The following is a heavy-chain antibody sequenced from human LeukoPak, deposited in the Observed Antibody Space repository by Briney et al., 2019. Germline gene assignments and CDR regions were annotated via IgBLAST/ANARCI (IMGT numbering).Heavy chain of an antibody. CDR3: ARGGIVLMSDLDY. CDR2: INHSGST. CDR1: GGSFSGYY. J-gene: IGHJ4*02. V-gene: IGHV4-34*01. D-gene: IGHD2-8*01. Sequence: SETLSLTCAVYGGSFSGYYWSWIRQPPGKGLEWIGEINHSGSTNYNPSLKSRVTISVDTSKNQFSLKLSSVAAADTAVYYCARGGIVLMSDLDYWGQGTLVTVSS.